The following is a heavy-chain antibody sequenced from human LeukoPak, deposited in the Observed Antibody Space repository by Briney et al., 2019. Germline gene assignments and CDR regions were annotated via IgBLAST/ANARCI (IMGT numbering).Heavy chain of an antibody. CDR1: GYTFTAYY. Sequence: ASVKVSCKASGYTFTAYYMHWMRQAPGQGLEWMGWINPNTGDTNYAQKFQGRVTMTRDTSMSTAYMKLSSLRFDDTAVYYCARGPLEFCSGGSCYSGRNWFDPWGQGTLVTVSS. V-gene: IGHV1-2*02. D-gene: IGHD2-15*01. CDR2: INPNTGDT. J-gene: IGHJ5*02. CDR3: ARGPLEFCSGGSCYSGRNWFDP.